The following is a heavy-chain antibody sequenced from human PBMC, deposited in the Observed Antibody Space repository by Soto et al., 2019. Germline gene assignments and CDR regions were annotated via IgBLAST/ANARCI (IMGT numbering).Heavy chain of an antibody. CDR2: IYWDDDK. J-gene: IGHJ4*02. Sequence: QITLKESGPTLVKPTQTLTLTCTFSGFSLSTRGMGVGWFRQPPGSALEWLALIYWDDDKRYSPSLQNRLTITRDTSKTQVVLTMTNMDPVDTATYYCAHRPYGYKYYFDYWGQGTLVTVSS. V-gene: IGHV2-5*02. D-gene: IGHD5-18*01. CDR1: GFSLSTRGMG. CDR3: AHRPYGYKYYFDY.